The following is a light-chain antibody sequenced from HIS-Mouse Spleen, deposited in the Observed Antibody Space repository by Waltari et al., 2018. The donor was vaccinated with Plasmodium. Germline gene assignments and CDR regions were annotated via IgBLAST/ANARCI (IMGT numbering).Light chain of an antibody. CDR2: EDS. CDR1: ALPKKY. Sequence: SYELTQPTSVSVSPGQTARITCSGDALPKKYAYWYQQKTGQAPVLVIYEDSKRPSGLPERFSGASSGTMATLTISGAQVEDEADYYCYSTDSSGNHRVFGGGTKLTVL. J-gene: IGLJ3*02. CDR3: YSTDSSGNHRV. V-gene: IGLV3-10*01.